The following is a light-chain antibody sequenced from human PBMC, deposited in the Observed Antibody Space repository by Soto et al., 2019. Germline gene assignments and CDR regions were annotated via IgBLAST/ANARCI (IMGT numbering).Light chain of an antibody. Sequence: QAVVTQPPSVSAAPGRKVTISCSGSSSNIGNNYVSWYQQFPGTAPQLLIYDNNKRPSGIPDRFSGSKSGTSATLGITGLQTGDEADYYCGTWDSSLSAWVFGGGTQLTVL. J-gene: IGLJ3*02. CDR1: SSNIGNNY. CDR3: GTWDSSLSAWV. V-gene: IGLV1-51*01. CDR2: DNN.